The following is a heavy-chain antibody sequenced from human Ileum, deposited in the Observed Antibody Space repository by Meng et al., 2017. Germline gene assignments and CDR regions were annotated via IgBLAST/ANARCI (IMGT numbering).Heavy chain of an antibody. CDR1: GFTFSSYG. J-gene: IGHJ5*02. CDR3: ARGITMVRGGSHHQTFDP. D-gene: IGHD3-10*01. V-gene: IGHV3-33*01. CDR2: IWYDGSNK. Sequence: GESLKISCAASGFTFSSYGMHWVRQAPGKGLEWVAVIWYDGSNKYYADSVKGRFTISRDNSKNTLYLQMNSLRAEDTAVYYCARGITMVRGGSHHQTFDPWGQGTLVTVSS.